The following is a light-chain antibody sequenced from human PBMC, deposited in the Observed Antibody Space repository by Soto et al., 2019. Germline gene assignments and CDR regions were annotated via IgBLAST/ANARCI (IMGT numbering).Light chain of an antibody. J-gene: IGKJ4*01. CDR2: AAS. CDR3: QKYNSAPLT. V-gene: IGKV1-27*01. CDR1: QGIGVY. Sequence: DIQMTQSPSSLSASFGDRVTITCRASQGIGVYLAWFQQKPGNAPKLLIYAASTLQSGVPSRFSGSGSATDFTRASSSLQPEDVATYYCQKYNSAPLTFGGGTKVEIK.